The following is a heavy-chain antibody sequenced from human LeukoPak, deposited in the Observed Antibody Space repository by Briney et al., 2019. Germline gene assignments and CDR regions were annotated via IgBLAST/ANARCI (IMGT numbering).Heavy chain of an antibody. D-gene: IGHD6-13*01. V-gene: IGHV3-7*03. CDR2: IRQDGDTK. J-gene: IGHJ4*02. CDR3: ARSLPYGTTWYGRSDF. Sequence: PSETLFLTCAVYGGSFSAYYWSWVRQAPGKGLEWVANIRQDGDTKYYVDSVKGRFTISRDNAMNSLYLQMNSLRAEDTAIYYCARSLPYGTTWYGRSDFWGQGTLVTVSS. CDR1: GGSFSAYY.